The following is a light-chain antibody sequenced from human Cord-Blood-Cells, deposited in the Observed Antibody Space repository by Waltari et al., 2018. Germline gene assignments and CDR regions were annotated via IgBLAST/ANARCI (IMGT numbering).Light chain of an antibody. J-gene: IGKJ3*01. CDR1: QSASSSY. CDR2: GAS. Sequence: DIVFPQSPGTLSLSQGERATTSCRASQSASSSYLVWYQQKPGQAPMLLIYGASSRATGIPDRFSGSGSGTDFTLTISRLEPEDFAVYYCQQYGSSPLFTFGPGTKVDIK. CDR3: QQYGSSPLFT. V-gene: IGKV3-20*01.